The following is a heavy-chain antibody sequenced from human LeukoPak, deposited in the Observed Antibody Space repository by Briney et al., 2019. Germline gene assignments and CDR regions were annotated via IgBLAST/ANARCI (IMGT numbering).Heavy chain of an antibody. CDR1: XXXXXSXSYY. Sequence: TXXLTCTVSXXXXXSXSYYXIXIXQPXGKGLEWIGYLHDSGRTNYSPSLKSRVTISVDTSKNQFSLTMSSVTAADTAVYYCARSHGVYWGQGTLVTVSS. CDR2: LHDSGRT. J-gene: IGHJ4*02. V-gene: IGHV4-61*01. D-gene: IGHD2-8*01. CDR3: ARSHGVY.